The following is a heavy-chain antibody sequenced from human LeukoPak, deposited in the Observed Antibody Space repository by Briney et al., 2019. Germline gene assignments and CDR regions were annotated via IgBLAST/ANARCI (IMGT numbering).Heavy chain of an antibody. V-gene: IGHV1-8*01. D-gene: IGHD1-1*01. J-gene: IGHJ6*03. Sequence: GASVKVSCKASGYTFTSYDINWVRQATGQGLEWMGWMNPNSGNTGYAQKFQDRVIMTRNTSISTVSMELSSLRSDDTAVYYCARGLSWNGGNMDVWGKGTTVTVSS. CDR1: GYTFTSYD. CDR2: MNPNSGNT. CDR3: ARGLSWNGGNMDV.